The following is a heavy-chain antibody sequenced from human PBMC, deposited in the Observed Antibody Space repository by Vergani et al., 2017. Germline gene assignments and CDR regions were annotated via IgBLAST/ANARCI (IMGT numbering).Heavy chain of an antibody. CDR2: IWYDGSNK. V-gene: IGHV3-33*01. Sequence: QVQLVESGGGVVQPGRSLRLSCAASGFTFSSYGMHWVRQAPGQGLEWVAVIWYDGSNKYYAESVKGRFTISRDNSKNTLYMQMNSLRAEDTAVYYCARDRDIAAAGTGWYFDYWGQGTLVTVSS. CDR1: GFTFSSYG. D-gene: IGHD6-13*01. CDR3: ARDRDIAAAGTGWYFDY. J-gene: IGHJ4*02.